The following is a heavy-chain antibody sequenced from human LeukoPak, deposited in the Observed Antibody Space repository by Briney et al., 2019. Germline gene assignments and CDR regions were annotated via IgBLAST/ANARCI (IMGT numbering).Heavy chain of an antibody. CDR2: INTNTGNP. CDR1: GYTFTSYA. D-gene: IGHD3-22*01. Sequence: GASVKVSCKASGYTFTSYAMNWVRQAPGQGLEWMGWINTNTGNPTYAQGFTGRFVFSLDTSVSTAYLQISSLKAEDTAVYYCARGHYYYDSSGYDHDAFDIWGQGTMVTVSS. J-gene: IGHJ3*02. V-gene: IGHV7-4-1*02. CDR3: ARGHYYYDSSGYDHDAFDI.